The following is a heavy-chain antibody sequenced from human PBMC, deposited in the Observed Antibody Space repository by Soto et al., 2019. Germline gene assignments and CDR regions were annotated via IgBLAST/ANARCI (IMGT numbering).Heavy chain of an antibody. D-gene: IGHD2-15*01. V-gene: IGHV3-11*01. CDR3: ARSILGYCSGGTCYDY. J-gene: IGHJ4*02. CDR2: ISSTGGTI. Sequence: QVQLVESGGGLVKPGGSLRLSCAASGFTFSDYYMTWVRQAPGKGLEWISYISSTGGTIYYADSVKGRFTISRDNAKNSLYLQVNSLRAEDTAVYYCARSILGYCSGGTCYDYWGQGTLVTVSS. CDR1: GFTFSDYY.